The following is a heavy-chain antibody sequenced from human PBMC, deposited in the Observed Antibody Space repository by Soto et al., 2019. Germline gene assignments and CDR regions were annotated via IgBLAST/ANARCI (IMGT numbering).Heavy chain of an antibody. J-gene: IGHJ6*02. V-gene: IGHV4-31*03. Sequence: QVQLQESGPGLVKPSQTLSLTCTVSGGSISSGGYYWSWIRQDPGKGLEWIGYIYYSGSTYYNPSLNSRVTKSVDTSKNQFSLKLGSVTAADTAVYYCARDHDYGGNSGRSMDVWGQGTTVTVSS. CDR2: IYYSGST. CDR1: GGSISSGGYY. D-gene: IGHD4-17*01. CDR3: ARDHDYGGNSGRSMDV.